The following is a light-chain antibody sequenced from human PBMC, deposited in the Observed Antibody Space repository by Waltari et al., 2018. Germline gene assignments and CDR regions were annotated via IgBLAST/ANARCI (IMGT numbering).Light chain of an antibody. J-gene: IGKJ4*01. Sequence: AIQLTQSPSSLSASVGDRVTITCRASQGISSALAWYQQKPGKAPKLLIYDASSLESGVPSRCSGSGSGTEFTLTISSLQPEDFATYYCQQFNNYRLTFGGGTKVEIK. CDR1: QGISSA. V-gene: IGKV1D-13*01. CDR2: DAS. CDR3: QQFNNYRLT.